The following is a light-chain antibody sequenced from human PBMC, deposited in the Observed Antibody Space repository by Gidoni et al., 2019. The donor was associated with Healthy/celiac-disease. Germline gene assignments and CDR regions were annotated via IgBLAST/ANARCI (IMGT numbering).Light chain of an antibody. CDR2: KAS. Sequence: DIQMTQSPSTLSASVGDRVTITCRASQSISSWLAWYQQKPGKAPKLLIYKASSLESGVPSRFRCRVSGTEFTLSISSLQPDDFATYSCQQYNSYSWTFGQGTKVEIK. CDR3: QQYNSYSWT. J-gene: IGKJ1*01. V-gene: IGKV1-5*03. CDR1: QSISSW.